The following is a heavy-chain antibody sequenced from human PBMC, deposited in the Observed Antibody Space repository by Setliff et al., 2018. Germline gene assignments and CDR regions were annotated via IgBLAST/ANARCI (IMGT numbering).Heavy chain of an antibody. CDR2: ISYSGTT. CDR1: GGSIISSTYN. Sequence: PSETLSLTCSVSGGSIISSTYNWCWIRQPPGKGLEWIGRISYSGTTYHNRSLKGRVTISIDTSKNQLSLKVTSVTVADTAVYYCARGLHSGTYWGTRPLGLDYWGQGSLVTVSS. CDR3: ARGLHSGTYWGTRPLGLDY. D-gene: IGHD1-26*01. V-gene: IGHV4-39*01. J-gene: IGHJ4*02.